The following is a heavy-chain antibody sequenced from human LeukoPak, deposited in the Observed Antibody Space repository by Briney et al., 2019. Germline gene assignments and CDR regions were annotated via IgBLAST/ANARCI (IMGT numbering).Heavy chain of an antibody. CDR2: INSDGSST. J-gene: IGHJ5*02. CDR3: TTILHFLRGATRRFDP. CDR1: GFTFSSYW. Sequence: GGSLRPSCAASGFTFSSYWMHWVRQAPGKGLVWVSRINSDGSSTNYADSVKGRFTISRDNAKNTLHLQMNSLRAEDTAVYYCTTILHFLRGATRRFDPWGQGTLVTVSS. V-gene: IGHV3-74*01. D-gene: IGHD1-26*01.